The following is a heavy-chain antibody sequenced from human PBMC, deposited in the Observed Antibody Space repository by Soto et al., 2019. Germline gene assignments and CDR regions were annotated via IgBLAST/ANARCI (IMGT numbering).Heavy chain of an antibody. J-gene: IGHJ3*02. CDR2: ISWNRGTI. D-gene: IGHD2-2*01. CDR1: GFTFDDYA. Sequence: EVQLVESGGGLVQPGRSLRLSCAASGFTFDDYAMHWVRQAPGKGLEWVSGISWNRGTIGYADSVKGRFTISRDNAKNSLYLQMNSLRAEDTAVYYCAKDIVVVPAAGDAFDIWGQGTMVTVSS. V-gene: IGHV3-9*01. CDR3: AKDIVVVPAAGDAFDI.